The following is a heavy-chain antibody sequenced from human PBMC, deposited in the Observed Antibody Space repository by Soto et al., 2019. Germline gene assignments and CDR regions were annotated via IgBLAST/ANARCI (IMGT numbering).Heavy chain of an antibody. V-gene: IGHV1-18*04. CDR2: ISAYNGNT. J-gene: IGHJ6*02. CDR3: ARGVIHYGSGSYPYGMDV. CDR1: GYTFTSYG. Sequence: ASVKVSCKASGYTFTSYGISWVRQAPGQGLEWMGWISAYNGNTNYAQKLQGRVTMTTDTSTSTAYMELRSLRSDDTAVYYCARGVIHYGSGSYPYGMDVWGQGTTVTVSS. D-gene: IGHD3-10*01.